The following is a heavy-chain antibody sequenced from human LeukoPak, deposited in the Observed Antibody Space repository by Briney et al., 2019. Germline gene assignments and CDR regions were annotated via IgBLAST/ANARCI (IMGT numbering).Heavy chain of an antibody. CDR1: GLTVSSYS. D-gene: IGHD2-15*01. CDR2: ISSSSSII. J-gene: IGHJ4*02. Sequence: GGSLRLSCVASGLTVSSYSMNWVRQAPEKGLEWVSYISSSSSIIYYADSVKGRFTISRDNAKNSLDLQMNSLRDEDTAVYYCARARASGRSGFDYWGQGTLVTVSS. V-gene: IGHV3-48*02. CDR3: ARARASGRSGFDY.